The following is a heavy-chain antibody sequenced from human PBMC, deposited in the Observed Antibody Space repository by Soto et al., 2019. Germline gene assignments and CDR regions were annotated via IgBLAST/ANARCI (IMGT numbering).Heavy chain of an antibody. CDR2: ISHTDRLT. V-gene: IGHV3-48*03. J-gene: IGHJ5*02. D-gene: IGHD6-13*01. Sequence: EVQLAESGGDLVQPGGSLRLSCVGSGFTFSYYEMNWVRQAPGKGLERVAFISHTDRLTHYPDSVKGRFTISRDNAQNSLYLEMTSLRVEDTGVYYWARDTGRASADLWGQGTLVNVSS. CDR1: GFTFSYYE. CDR3: ARDTGRASADL.